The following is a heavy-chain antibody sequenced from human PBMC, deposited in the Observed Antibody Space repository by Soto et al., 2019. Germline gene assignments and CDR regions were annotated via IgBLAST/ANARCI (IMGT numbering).Heavy chain of an antibody. CDR3: ARGNGVPLDY. V-gene: IGHV4-30-2*01. CDR2: IYHSGST. Sequence: SETLSLTCAVSGGSISSGGYSWSWIRQPPGKGLEWIGYIYHSGSTYYNPSLKSRVTISVDRSKNQFSLKLSSVTAADTAVYYCARGNGVPLDYWGQGTLVTVSS. D-gene: IGHD2-8*01. CDR1: GGSISSGGYS. J-gene: IGHJ4*02.